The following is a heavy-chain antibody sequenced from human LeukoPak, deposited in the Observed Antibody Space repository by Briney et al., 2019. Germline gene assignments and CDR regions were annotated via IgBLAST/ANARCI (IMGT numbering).Heavy chain of an antibody. Sequence: SETLSLTCAVYGGSFSGYYWSWIRQPPGKGLEWIGEINHSGSTNYNPSLKSRVTISVDTSKNQFSLKLSSVTAADTAVYYCARQYCSSTSCFLDYWGQGTLVTVSS. CDR2: INHSGST. J-gene: IGHJ4*02. CDR3: ARQYCSSTSCFLDY. V-gene: IGHV4-34*01. CDR1: GGSFSGYY. D-gene: IGHD2-2*01.